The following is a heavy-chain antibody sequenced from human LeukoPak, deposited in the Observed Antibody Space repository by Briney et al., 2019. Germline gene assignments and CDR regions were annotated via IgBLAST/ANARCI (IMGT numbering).Heavy chain of an antibody. V-gene: IGHV1-69*04. Sequence: SVKVSCKASGCTFSSYTISWVRQAPGQGLERMGRILPILGIANYAQKFQGRVTITADKSTSTAYMELSSLRSEDTAVYYCAREGAAPGGMDVWGQGTTVTVSS. CDR2: ILPILGIA. J-gene: IGHJ6*02. CDR3: AREGAAPGGMDV. CDR1: GCTFSSYT. D-gene: IGHD6-6*01.